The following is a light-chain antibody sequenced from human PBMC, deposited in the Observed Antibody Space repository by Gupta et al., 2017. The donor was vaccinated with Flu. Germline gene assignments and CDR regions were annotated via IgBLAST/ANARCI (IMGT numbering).Light chain of an antibody. CDR1: QESSSW. Sequence: PSMMSAAVDRRTTSRRRGQESSSWLVWYQQKKPEEPKLLIYAESWGERGGASRFCGSGGETDYSLTISSRQQEDFSAYYCRQQNSCPWTFGRGTKVEI. CDR3: RQQNSCPWT. CDR2: AES. J-gene: IGKJ1*01. V-gene: IGKV1D-16*01.